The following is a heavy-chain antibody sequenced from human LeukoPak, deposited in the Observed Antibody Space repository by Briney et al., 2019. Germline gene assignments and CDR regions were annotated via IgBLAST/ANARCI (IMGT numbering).Heavy chain of an antibody. V-gene: IGHV4-61*02. Sequence: SETLSLTCTVSGGSISSSSYYWGWIRQPAGKGLEWIGRIYPSGSTNYNPSLKSRVTMSVDTSKNQFSLKLSSVTAADTAVYYCARDSGSSSWESHFDYWGQGTLVTVSS. CDR3: ARDSGSSSWESHFDY. J-gene: IGHJ4*02. D-gene: IGHD6-13*01. CDR2: IYPSGST. CDR1: GGSISSSSYY.